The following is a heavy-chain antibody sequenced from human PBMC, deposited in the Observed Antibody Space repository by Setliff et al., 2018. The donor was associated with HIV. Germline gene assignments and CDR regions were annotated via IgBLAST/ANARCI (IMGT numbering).Heavy chain of an antibody. CDR1: GFTFSNYG. D-gene: IGHD2-15*01. CDR2: IRYDGSDK. CDR3: AALAAVFDY. J-gene: IGHJ4*02. Sequence: PGGSLRLSCAASGFTFSNYGMHWVRQAPGKGLEWVAFIRYDGSDKYYADSVKGRFTISRDNSKNTLYLQMNTLRPGDTAVYYCAALAAVFDYWGQGTVVTVSS. V-gene: IGHV3-30*02.